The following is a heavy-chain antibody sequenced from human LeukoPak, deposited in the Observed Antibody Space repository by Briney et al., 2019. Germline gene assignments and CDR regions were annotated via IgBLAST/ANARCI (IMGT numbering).Heavy chain of an antibody. Sequence: SETLSLTCTVSGGSISSYYWSWIRQPPGKGLEWIGYIYYSGSTNYNPSLKSRVTISVDTSKNQFSLKLSSVTAADTAVYYCVRDLHSSSWSFDYWGQGTLVTVSS. D-gene: IGHD6-13*01. J-gene: IGHJ4*02. CDR1: GGSISSYY. CDR3: VRDLHSSSWSFDY. V-gene: IGHV4-59*12. CDR2: IYYSGST.